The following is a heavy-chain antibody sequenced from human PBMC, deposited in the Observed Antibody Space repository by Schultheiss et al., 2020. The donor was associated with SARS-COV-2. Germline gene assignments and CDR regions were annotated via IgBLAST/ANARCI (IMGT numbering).Heavy chain of an antibody. J-gene: IGHJ4*02. CDR1: GYTLTELS. V-gene: IGHV1-24*01. D-gene: IGHD3-22*01. CDR2: FDPEDGET. CDR3: ATPYDSSGYYSYYFDY. Sequence: ASVKVSCKVSGYTLTELSMHWVRQAPGKGLEWMGGFDPEDGETIYAQKFQGRVTMTTDTSTSTAYMELSRLRSDDTAVYYCATPYDSSGYYSYYFDYWGQGTLVTVSS.